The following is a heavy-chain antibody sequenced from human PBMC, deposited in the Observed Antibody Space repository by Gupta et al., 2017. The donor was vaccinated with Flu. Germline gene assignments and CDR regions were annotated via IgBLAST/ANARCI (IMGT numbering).Heavy chain of an antibody. CDR3: STYLTWVVAANLHVL. Sequence: WRNGVRQAPGKGLEWVGRIKSKADGETTDYAAPVKGRFTISRDDSKNTLYLQTTSLKTEDTAVYFCSTYLTWVVAANLHVLWGQGTLVTVSS. CDR1: W. J-gene: IGHJ4*02. D-gene: IGHD2-15*01. V-gene: IGHV3-15*01. CDR2: IKSKADGETT.